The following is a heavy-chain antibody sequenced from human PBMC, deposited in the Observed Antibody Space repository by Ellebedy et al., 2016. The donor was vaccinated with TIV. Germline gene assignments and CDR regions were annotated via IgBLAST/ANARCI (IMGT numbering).Heavy chain of an antibody. V-gene: IGHV3-23*01. CDR1: GFTFSRYA. CDR3: AKDRTPGDGYWVFDD. J-gene: IGHJ4*02. D-gene: IGHD5-18*01. Sequence: GESLKISCAASGFTFSRYAIGWVRQAPGKGLEWVSGIVGSGAQKYADSVKGRFTISRDNSKGTVDLQMNSLRVEDTAVYFCAKDRTPGDGYWVFDDWGQGTLVTVSS. CDR2: IVGSGA.